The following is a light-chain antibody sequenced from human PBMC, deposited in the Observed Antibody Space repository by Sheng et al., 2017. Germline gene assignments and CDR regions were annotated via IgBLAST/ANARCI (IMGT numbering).Light chain of an antibody. CDR2: GAS. CDR3: QEYNKWPPWT. V-gene: IGKV3-15*01. CDR1: QSVTDN. Sequence: ETVMTQSPATLSVSPGETVTLSCRASQSVTDNLAWYQQRRGQAPRLLIYGASTRATGVPARFSGSGSGTEFTLSITNVQSEDFAVYYCQEYNKWPPWTFGQWTKVTFK. J-gene: IGKJ1*01.